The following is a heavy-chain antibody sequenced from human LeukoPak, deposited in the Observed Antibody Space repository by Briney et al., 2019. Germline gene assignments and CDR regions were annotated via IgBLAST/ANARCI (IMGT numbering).Heavy chain of an antibody. Sequence: GGSLRLSCVASGFTFNTFGMNWVRQAPGKGLEWVSFLRYDGRNQSYADSVKGRFTISRDNSKNTLYLEMNSLSPDDTAVYYCARGVEPLAANTLAYWGQGTLVTVSS. D-gene: IGHD1-14*01. J-gene: IGHJ4*02. CDR1: GFTFNTFG. CDR2: LRYDGRNQ. V-gene: IGHV3-30*02. CDR3: ARGVEPLAANTLAY.